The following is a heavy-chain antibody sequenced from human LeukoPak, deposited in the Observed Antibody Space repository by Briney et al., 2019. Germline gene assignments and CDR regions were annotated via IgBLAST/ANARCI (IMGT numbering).Heavy chain of an antibody. CDR1: GFPFSNYE. J-gene: IGHJ6*02. D-gene: IGHD1/OR15-1a*01. CDR2: IGSSSTI. CDR3: ARAGANRYYYYALDV. V-gene: IGHV3-69-1*01. Sequence: GGSLRLSCAASGFPFSNYEMNWVRQAPGRGLEWVSYIGSSSTIYYADSAKGRFTISRDNVNNLLYLQMNSLRAEDTAVYYCARAGANRYYYYALDVWAKGPRSPSP.